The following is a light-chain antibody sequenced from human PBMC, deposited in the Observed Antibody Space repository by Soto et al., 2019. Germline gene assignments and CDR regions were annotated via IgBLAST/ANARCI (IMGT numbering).Light chain of an antibody. Sequence: DIVMTQSPLSLPVTPGEPASISCRSSQSLLHSNGYNYLDWYLQKPGQSPQLLIYLGSNRSSGVPDRFSGSGSGTDFTLKISRVEAEDVGVYYCMQALQTPRTFGGGTKADIK. CDR3: MQALQTPRT. J-gene: IGKJ4*01. CDR1: QSLLHSNGYNY. CDR2: LGS. V-gene: IGKV2-28*01.